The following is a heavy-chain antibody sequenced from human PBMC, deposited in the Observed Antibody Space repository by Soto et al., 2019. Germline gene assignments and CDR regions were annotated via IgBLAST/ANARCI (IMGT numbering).Heavy chain of an antibody. V-gene: IGHV4-34*01. J-gene: IGHJ4*02. CDR1: GGSFSGYY. CDR3: AGGLGSFSLGPAAAKPDYGVLY. Sequence: QVQLQQWGAGLLKPSETLSLTCAVYGGSFSGYYWSWIRQPPGKGLEWIGEINHSGSTNYNPSLKGRVTISVDTSKSQFSLKLSSVTAADTAVYYCAGGLGSFSLGPAAAKPDYGVLYWGQGTLVTVSS. D-gene: IGHD4-17*01. CDR2: INHSGST.